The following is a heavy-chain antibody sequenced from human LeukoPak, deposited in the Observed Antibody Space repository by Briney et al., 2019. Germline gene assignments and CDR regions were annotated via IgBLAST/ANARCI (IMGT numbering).Heavy chain of an antibody. CDR1: GYTFTGYY. D-gene: IGHD6-19*01. V-gene: IGHV1-2*02. J-gene: IGHJ6*02. Sequence: ASAKVSCKASGYTFTGYYMHWVRQAPGQGLEWMGWINPNSGGTNYAQKFQGRVTMTRDTSISTAYMELSRLRSDDTAVYYCARLRPPSGWDYYYYGMDVWGQGTTVTVSS. CDR3: ARLRPPSGWDYYYYGMDV. CDR2: INPNSGGT.